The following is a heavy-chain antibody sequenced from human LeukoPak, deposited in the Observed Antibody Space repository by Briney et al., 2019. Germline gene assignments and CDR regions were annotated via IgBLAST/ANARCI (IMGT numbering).Heavy chain of an antibody. D-gene: IGHD1-26*01. J-gene: IGHJ6*02. CDR1: GYTFTGYY. Sequence: GASVKVSCKASGYTFTGYYMHWVRQAPGQGLEWMGWINPNSGGTNYAQKFQGRVTMTRDTSISTAYMELSRLRSDDTAVYYCARDYDIVGASYYYYYGMDVWGQGTTVTVSS. CDR3: ARDYDIVGASYYYYYGMDV. CDR2: INPNSGGT. V-gene: IGHV1-2*02.